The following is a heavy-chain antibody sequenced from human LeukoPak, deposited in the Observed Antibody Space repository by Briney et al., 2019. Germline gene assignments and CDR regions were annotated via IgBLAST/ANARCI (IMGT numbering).Heavy chain of an antibody. CDR2: TIPIFGTA. CDR1: GGTFSSYA. CDR3: ARSGHLAYCGGDCYPDAFDI. D-gene: IGHD2-21*02. V-gene: IGHV1-69*13. J-gene: IGHJ3*02. Sequence: ASVKVSCKASGGTFSSYAISWVRQAPGQGLEWMGGTIPIFGTANYAQKFQGRVTITADESTSTAYMELSSLRSEDTAVYYCARSGHLAYCGGDCYPDAFDIWGQGTMVTVSS.